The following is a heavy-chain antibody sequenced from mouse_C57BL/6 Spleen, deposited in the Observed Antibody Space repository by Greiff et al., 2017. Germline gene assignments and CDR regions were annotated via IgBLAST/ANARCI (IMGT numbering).Heavy chain of an antibody. CDR3: ARRGDYYGSEAWFAY. CDR1: GYAFSSSW. Sequence: VQLQESGPELVKPGASVKISCKASGYAFSSSWMNWVKQRPGKGLEWIGRIYPGDGDTNYNGKFKGKATLTADKSSSTAYMQLSSLTSEDSAVYFCARRGDYYGSEAWFAYWGQGTLVTVSA. J-gene: IGHJ3*01. CDR2: IYPGDGDT. D-gene: IGHD1-1*01. V-gene: IGHV1-82*01.